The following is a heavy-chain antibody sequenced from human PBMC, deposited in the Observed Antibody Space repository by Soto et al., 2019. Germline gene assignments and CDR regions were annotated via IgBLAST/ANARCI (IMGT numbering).Heavy chain of an antibody. CDR1: GDSISSSSYY. J-gene: IGHJ4*01. CDR3: ARLRSDHFDY. V-gene: IGHV4-39*01. D-gene: IGHD6-19*01. Sequence: QLQLQESGPGLVKPSETLSLTCSVSGDSISSSSYYWGWIRQPPGKGLEWIGTIFYSGSTYYNPSLHSRVTISVDTSRNQFSLQLSSVTAADTAVYHYARLRSDHFDYWGRGTLITVST. CDR2: IFYSGST.